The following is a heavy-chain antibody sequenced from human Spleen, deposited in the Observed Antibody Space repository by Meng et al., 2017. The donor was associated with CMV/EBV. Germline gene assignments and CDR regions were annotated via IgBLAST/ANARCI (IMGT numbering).Heavy chain of an antibody. Sequence: ASVKVSCKASGYTFINYGISWVRQAPGQGFEWMGWMNANSASTDYAQNFQGRVTMTRDSSTSTAYMELSSLRSEDSAVYYCARVPRDDDFGSDNTPGHFYYYGMDVWGQGTTVTVSS. CDR3: ARVPRDDDFGSDNTPGHFYYYGMDV. CDR2: MNANSAST. D-gene: IGHD3-3*01. CDR1: GYTFINYG. J-gene: IGHJ6*02. V-gene: IGHV1-8*02.